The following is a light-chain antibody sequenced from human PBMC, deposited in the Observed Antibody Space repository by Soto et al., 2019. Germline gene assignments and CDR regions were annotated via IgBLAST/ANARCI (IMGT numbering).Light chain of an antibody. V-gene: IGKV1-5*03. CDR1: QSINDW. CDR2: KAS. J-gene: IGKJ1*01. CDR3: QHWHGFSWT. Sequence: DIQMTQSPSTLSASVGDRVTITCRASQSINDWVAWYQQKPGRAPKFLIYKASNLESGVPSRFSGSGSGTEFPLTISSLQPHDFATYYCQHWHGFSWTFGQGTKVEIK.